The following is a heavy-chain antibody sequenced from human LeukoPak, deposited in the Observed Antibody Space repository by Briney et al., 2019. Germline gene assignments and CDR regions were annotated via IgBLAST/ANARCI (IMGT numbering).Heavy chain of an antibody. Sequence: GGSLRLSCAASGFIFSTYWMSWVRQAPGKGLEWVANIKQDGSKKYYADSVKGRFTISRDNAKNSLYLQMNSLRAEDTAVYYCARDGFSSAINYWGQGTLVTVSS. CDR2: IKQDGSKK. J-gene: IGHJ4*02. CDR3: ARDGFSSAINY. CDR1: GFIFSTYW. V-gene: IGHV3-7*01. D-gene: IGHD2-21*02.